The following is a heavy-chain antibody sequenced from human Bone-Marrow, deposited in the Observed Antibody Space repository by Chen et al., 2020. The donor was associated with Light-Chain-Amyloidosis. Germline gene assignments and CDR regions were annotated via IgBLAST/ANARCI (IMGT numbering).Heavy chain of an antibody. CDR3: ARGRWLGGMDV. Sequence: EVQLVESGGGLVQPGGSRRLAWAAPGFTLASYWMTWARQAPGKGLEWVANIGQHGSEKFYVASVKGRVTISRDNPNNSLYLEMNSLRSEDTAVYYCARGRWLGGMDVWGQGTTVTVSS. CDR1: GFTLASYW. CDR2: IGQHGSEK. J-gene: IGHJ6*02. D-gene: IGHD3-22*01. V-gene: IGHV3-7*04.